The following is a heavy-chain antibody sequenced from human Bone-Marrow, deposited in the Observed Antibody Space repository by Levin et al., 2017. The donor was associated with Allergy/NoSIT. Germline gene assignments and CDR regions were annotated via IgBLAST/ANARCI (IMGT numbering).Heavy chain of an antibody. CDR1: GFTFSTYD. Sequence: PGGSLRLSCAASGFTFSTYDMNWVRQAPGEGLEWVSYISSSGSTIYYADSVMGRFTISRDNAKNSLYLQMNSLRAEDTAVFYCAREGPRGVFDYWGQGTLVTASS. J-gene: IGHJ4*02. CDR3: AREGPRGVFDY. V-gene: IGHV3-48*01. D-gene: IGHD3-10*01. CDR2: ISSSGSTI.